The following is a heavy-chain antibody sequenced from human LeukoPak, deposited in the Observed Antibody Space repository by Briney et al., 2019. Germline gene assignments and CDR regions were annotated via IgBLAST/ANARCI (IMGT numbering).Heavy chain of an antibody. CDR2: IYYSGST. J-gene: IGHJ5*02. CDR3: ARQGSYYYGSGSYYGNYNWFDP. V-gene: IGHV4-39*07. Sequence: PSETLSLTCTVSGGSISSSSYYWGWIRQPPGKGLEWIGSIYYSGSTYYNPSLKSRVTISVDTSKNQFSLKLSSVTAADTAVYYCARQGSYYYGSGSYYGNYNWFDPWGQGTLVTVSS. D-gene: IGHD3-10*01. CDR1: GGSISSSSYY.